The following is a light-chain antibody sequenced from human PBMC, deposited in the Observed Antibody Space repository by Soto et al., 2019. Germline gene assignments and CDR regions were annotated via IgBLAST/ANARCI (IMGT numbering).Light chain of an antibody. CDR1: QGINNW. Sequence: DIQMTQSPSSVSASIGDRVTITCRASQGINNWLAWYQQTPGKAPKLLIYAASTLQSGVPSRFSGSGSGTYFTLTISSLQPEDFATYYCQQANSFPHTVGGGTKVEIK. CDR3: QQANSFPHT. V-gene: IGKV1-12*01. J-gene: IGKJ4*01. CDR2: AAS.